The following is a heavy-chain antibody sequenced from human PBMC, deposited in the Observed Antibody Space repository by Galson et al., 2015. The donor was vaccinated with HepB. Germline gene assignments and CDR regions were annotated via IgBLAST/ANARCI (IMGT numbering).Heavy chain of an antibody. CDR1: GGSISGSGYY. J-gene: IGHJ5*02. D-gene: IGHD6-19*01. CDR3: ARRNENGWTIWFDP. CDR2: MYYSGGT. Sequence: ETLSLTCSVSGGSISGSGYYWGWIRQPPGKGLEWIGTMYYSGGTYYHPSLERRVTISVDTSKNQFSLKLTSVTAADTAVYYCARRNENGWTIWFDPWGQGTLVTVSS. V-gene: IGHV4-39*01.